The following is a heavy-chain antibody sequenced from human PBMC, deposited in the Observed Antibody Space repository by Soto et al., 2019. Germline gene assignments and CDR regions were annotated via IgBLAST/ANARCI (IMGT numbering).Heavy chain of an antibody. CDR2: ISYDGSNK. Sequence: GGSLRLSCAASGFTFSSYGMHWVRQAPGKGLEWVAVISYDGSNKYYADSVKGRFTISRDNSKNTLYLQMNSLRAEDTAVYYCAKDGLWGSLAYCGGDCYLFPDYWGQGTLVTVSS. V-gene: IGHV3-30*18. J-gene: IGHJ4*02. CDR3: AKDGLWGSLAYCGGDCYLFPDY. D-gene: IGHD2-21*02. CDR1: GFTFSSYG.